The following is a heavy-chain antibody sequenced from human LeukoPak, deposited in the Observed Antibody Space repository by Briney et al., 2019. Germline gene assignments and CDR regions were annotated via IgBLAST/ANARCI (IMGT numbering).Heavy chain of an antibody. CDR2: TFYDSKWHN. V-gene: IGHV6-1*01. CDR1: GDSVSSNSAA. J-gene: IGHJ5*01. Sequence: QSLSLTCAISGDSVSSNSAAWDWFRQSPSRGLEWLGRTFYDSKWHNDYAVSVKSRITINPDTSKNQFSLQLNSVTPEDTAVYYCARRRYYGYTGYFDFWGQGTRLTVSS. D-gene: IGHD3-10*01. CDR3: ARRRYYGYTGYFDF.